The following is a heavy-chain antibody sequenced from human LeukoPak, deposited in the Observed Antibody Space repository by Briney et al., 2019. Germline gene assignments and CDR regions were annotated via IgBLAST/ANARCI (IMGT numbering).Heavy chain of an antibody. Sequence: GGSLRLSCAASGFTFSSYEMNWVRQAPGKGLEWVSYISSSGSTIYYADSGKGRFTISRDNAKNTLYLQMNRLRAEDTAVYYCARDGGSGSYGAFDIWGQGTMVTVSS. CDR2: ISSSGSTI. V-gene: IGHV3-48*03. J-gene: IGHJ3*02. D-gene: IGHD3-10*01. CDR3: ARDGGSGSYGAFDI. CDR1: GFTFSSYE.